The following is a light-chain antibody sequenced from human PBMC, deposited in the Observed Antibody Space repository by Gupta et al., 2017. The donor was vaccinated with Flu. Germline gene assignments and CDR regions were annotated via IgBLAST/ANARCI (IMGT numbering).Light chain of an antibody. Sequence: PSSLSASGGDRVTISSGGGRVSSSYLNWYQQKAGQAPKVLIYAASSMQSGIPDRFSGSASGTXFTLTIXRLEPEDFAMYHCQQSCRLPRTFGXGTKLEIK. J-gene: IGKJ1*01. V-gene: IGKV1-39*01. CDR1: RVSSSY. CDR2: AAS. CDR3: QQSCRLPRT.